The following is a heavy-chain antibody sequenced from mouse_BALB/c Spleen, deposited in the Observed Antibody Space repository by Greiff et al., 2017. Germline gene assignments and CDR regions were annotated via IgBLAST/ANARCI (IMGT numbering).Heavy chain of an antibody. D-gene: IGHD2-4*01. V-gene: IGHV1-18*01. CDR3: ARSRDYDYDGRYFDV. CDR2: INPNNGGT. CDR1: GYTFTDYN. J-gene: IGHJ1*01. Sequence: VQLKQSGPELVKPGASVKIPCKASGYTFTDYNMDWVKQSHGKSLEWIGDINPNNGGTIYNQKFKGKATLTVDKSSSTAYMELRSLTSEDTAVYYCARSRDYDYDGRYFDVWGAGTTVTVSS.